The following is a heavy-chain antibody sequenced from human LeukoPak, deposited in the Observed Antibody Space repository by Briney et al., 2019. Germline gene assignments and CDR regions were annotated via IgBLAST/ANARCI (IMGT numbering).Heavy chain of an antibody. CDR3: ARGAGAEDGRDYYSDY. CDR2: ISGSGGST. Sequence: PGGSLRLSCAASGFTFSSYAMSWVRQAPGKGLEWVSAISGSGGSTYYADSVKGRFTISRDESKNTIYLQMNSLTPEDTAIYYCARGAGAEDGRDYYSDYWGQGMLVTVSS. J-gene: IGHJ4*02. V-gene: IGHV3-23*01. D-gene: IGHD6-13*01. CDR1: GFTFSSYA.